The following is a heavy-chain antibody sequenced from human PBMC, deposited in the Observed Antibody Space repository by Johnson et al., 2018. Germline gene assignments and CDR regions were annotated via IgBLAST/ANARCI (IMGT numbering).Heavy chain of an antibody. CDR1: GFTFSSYG. CDR2: ISYDGSNK. D-gene: IGHD1-1*01. J-gene: IGHJ1*01. CDR3: AKDQLVVQGDFQH. Sequence: QVQLVESGGGVVQPGRSLRLSCAASGFTFSSYGMHWVRQAPGKGLEWVAVISYDGSNKYYADSVKGRFTISRDNSKNTLYLQMNSLRAEDTAVYYCAKDQLVVQGDFQHWGQGTLVTVSS. V-gene: IGHV3-30*18.